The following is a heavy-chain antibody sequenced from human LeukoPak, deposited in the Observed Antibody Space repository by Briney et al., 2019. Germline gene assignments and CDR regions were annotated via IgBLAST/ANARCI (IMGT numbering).Heavy chain of an antibody. CDR2: IYYSGSI. CDR3: ARRDYYYYYMDV. Sequence: SETLSLTCTVSGGSISSSSYYWGWIRQPPGKGLEWIGSIYYSGSIYYNPSLKSRVTISVDTSKNQFSLKLSSVTAADTAVYYCARRDYYYYYMDVWGKGTTVTVSS. CDR1: GGSISSSSYY. J-gene: IGHJ6*03. V-gene: IGHV4-39*01.